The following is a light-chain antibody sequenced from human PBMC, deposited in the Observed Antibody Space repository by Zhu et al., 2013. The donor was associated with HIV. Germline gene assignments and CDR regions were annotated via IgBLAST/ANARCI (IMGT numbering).Light chain of an antibody. CDR1: QSVLYSSNGNNY. CDR3: QQYYTTPHT. Sequence: DIVMTQSPDSLTVSLGERATINCKSSQSVLYSSNGNNYLAWYQQKPGQPPKLLIYWASTRESGVPDRFSGSGSGTDFTLTISSLQAEDVAVYYCQQYYTTPHTFGQGTKLEIK. V-gene: IGKV4-1*01. J-gene: IGKJ2*01. CDR2: WAS.